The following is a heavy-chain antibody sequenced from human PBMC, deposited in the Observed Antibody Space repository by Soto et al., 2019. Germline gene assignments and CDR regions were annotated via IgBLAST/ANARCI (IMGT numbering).Heavy chain of an antibody. CDR3: ARDRGYSGRWCWFDP. Sequence: GGSLRLSCAASGFTFSSYWMSWVRQAPGKGLEWVATIKHDGSDKYYVDSVKGRFTISRDNAKNSLYLQMNSLRAEDTAVYYCARDRGYSGRWCWFDPWGQGTLVTVSS. CDR2: IKHDGSDK. V-gene: IGHV3-7*03. D-gene: IGHD6-13*01. J-gene: IGHJ5*02. CDR1: GFTFSSYW.